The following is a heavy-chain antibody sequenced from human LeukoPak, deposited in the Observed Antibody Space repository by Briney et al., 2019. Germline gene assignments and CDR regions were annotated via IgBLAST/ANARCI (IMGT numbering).Heavy chain of an antibody. Sequence: GGSLRRSCAASGFTFSSYWRHWVRQAPGKGLVWVSRFNSDGISTSYADSVKGRLTISRENAKNTLFLQMNSLSAEATPVYFCARGRYYLDSWGQGPLVTVSS. CDR2: FNSDGIST. J-gene: IGHJ4*02. V-gene: IGHV3-74*01. CDR1: GFTFSSYW. CDR3: ARGRYYLDS.